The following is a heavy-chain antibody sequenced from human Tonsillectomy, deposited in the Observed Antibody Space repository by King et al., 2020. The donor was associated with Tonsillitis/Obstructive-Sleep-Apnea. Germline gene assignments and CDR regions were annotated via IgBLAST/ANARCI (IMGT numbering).Heavy chain of an antibody. D-gene: IGHD2-2*01. Sequence: VQLVESGGGVVQPGRSLRLSCAASGFTFSSYGMHWVRQAPGKGLEWVAVIWYDGSNKYSADSVKGRFTISRDNSKNTLYLQMNSLRAEDTAVYYCSRDPRGYCSSTSCYEGAVDIWGQGTMVTVSS. J-gene: IGHJ3*02. CDR1: GFTFSSYG. CDR2: IWYDGSNK. CDR3: SRDPRGYCSSTSCYEGAVDI. V-gene: IGHV3-33*01.